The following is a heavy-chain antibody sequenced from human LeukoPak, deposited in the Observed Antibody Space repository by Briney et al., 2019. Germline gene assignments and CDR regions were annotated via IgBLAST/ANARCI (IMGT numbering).Heavy chain of an antibody. CDR1: GFTFSNYA. CDR3: AKDWSCDY. D-gene: IGHD3-10*01. Sequence: GGSLRLSCAASGFTFSNYAMTWVRQVPGKGLEWVSAISDRGDKTHYADSVKGRFIISRDNSKNTLSHQMNSLGAGDTAIYYCAKDWSCDYWGQGTLVTVSS. V-gene: IGHV3-23*01. CDR2: ISDRGDKT. J-gene: IGHJ4*02.